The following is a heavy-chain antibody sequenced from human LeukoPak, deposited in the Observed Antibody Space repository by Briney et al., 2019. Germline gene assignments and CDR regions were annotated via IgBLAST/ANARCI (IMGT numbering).Heavy chain of an antibody. CDR1: GFSFSSYA. J-gene: IGHJ4*02. V-gene: IGHV3-64*01. CDR2: IGTNGGNT. Sequence: GGSLRLSCAASGFSFSSYAMHWVRQAPGKGLEYVSAIGTNGGNTYYANSVKGRFTISRDNSKNTLYLQMGSLRAEDMAVYYCARAAYYRGNMAYFDYWGQGTLVTVSS. CDR3: ARAAYYRGNMAYFDY. D-gene: IGHD4-23*01.